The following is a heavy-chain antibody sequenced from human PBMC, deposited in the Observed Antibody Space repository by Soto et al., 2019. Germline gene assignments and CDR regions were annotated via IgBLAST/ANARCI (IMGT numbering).Heavy chain of an antibody. Sequence: SETLSLTCSLSGGSIGRSTYYWVWIRQSPGKGLEWIGNIYYSGSTQYNPSLKSRITISVDTSKNQFSLKLRSVTTADTAVYNCARGRYCISTSCYEDYYYYGMDVWGQGTTVTVSS. CDR3: ARGRYCISTSCYEDYYYYGMDV. D-gene: IGHD2-2*01. J-gene: IGHJ6*02. CDR1: GGSIGRSTYY. V-gene: IGHV4-39*01. CDR2: IYYSGST.